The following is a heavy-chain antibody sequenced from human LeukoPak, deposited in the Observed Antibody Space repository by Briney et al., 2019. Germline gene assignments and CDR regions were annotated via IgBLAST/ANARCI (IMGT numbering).Heavy chain of an antibody. J-gene: IGHJ4*02. CDR3: ARCRDTAMVDY. V-gene: IGHV3-7*01. D-gene: IGHD5-18*01. Sequence: GGSLRLSCAASGFTFSSDWMSWVRQAPGKGLEWVANIKQDGSEKYYVDSVKGRFTISRDNAKNSLYLQMNSLRAEDTAVYYCARCRDTAMVDYWGQGTLVTVSS. CDR1: GFTFSSDW. CDR2: IKQDGSEK.